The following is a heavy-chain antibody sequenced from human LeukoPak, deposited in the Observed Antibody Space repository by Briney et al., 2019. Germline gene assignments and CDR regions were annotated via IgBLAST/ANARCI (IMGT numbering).Heavy chain of an antibody. Sequence: ASVKVSCKASGYTFTGYYMHWVRQAPGQGVEWMGWINPNSGGTNYAQKFQGRVTMTRDTSISTAYMELSRLRSDDTAVYYCARGRDKQWLVRDYFDYWGQGTLVTVSS. J-gene: IGHJ4*02. CDR1: GYTFTGYY. V-gene: IGHV1-2*02. CDR2: INPNSGGT. CDR3: ARGRDKQWLVRDYFDY. D-gene: IGHD6-19*01.